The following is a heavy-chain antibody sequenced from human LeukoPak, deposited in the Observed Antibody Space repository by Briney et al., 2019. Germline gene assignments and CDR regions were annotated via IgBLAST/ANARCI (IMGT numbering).Heavy chain of an antibody. CDR2: IYYSGST. D-gene: IGHD6-13*01. Sequence: PSETLSLTCTVSGGSISSYYWSWIRQPPGKGLEWIGYIYYSGSTNYNPSLKSRVTISVDTSKNQFSLRLSSVTAADTAVYYCARYAAAGTGFDYWGQGTLVTVSS. V-gene: IGHV4-59*01. J-gene: IGHJ4*02. CDR1: GGSISSYY. CDR3: ARYAAAGTGFDY.